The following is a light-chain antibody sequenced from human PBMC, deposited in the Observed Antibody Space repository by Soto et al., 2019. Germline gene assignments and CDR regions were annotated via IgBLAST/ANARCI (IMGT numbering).Light chain of an antibody. V-gene: IGKV1-5*01. J-gene: IGKJ1*01. CDR3: QHYNSYSEE. Sequence: DIQLTQSPSTLSASVVDRVTITCRASQSISSWLSWYQQKPGKAPKLLIYDASSLQSGVPSRFSGSGSGTEFTLTISGLQPDDFATYYCQHYNSYSEEFGQGTKVDIK. CDR2: DAS. CDR1: QSISSW.